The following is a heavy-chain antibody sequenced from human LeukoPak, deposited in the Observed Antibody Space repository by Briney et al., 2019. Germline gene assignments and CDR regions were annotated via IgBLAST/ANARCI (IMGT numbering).Heavy chain of an antibody. Sequence: SETLSLTCAVYGGSFSGYYWSWIRQPPGKGLEWIGEINHSGSTNYNPSLKSRVTISVDTSKNQFSLKLSSATAADTAVYYCARKRGYCSGGSCPRRAFDIWGQGTMVTVSS. CDR1: GGSFSGYY. D-gene: IGHD2-15*01. J-gene: IGHJ3*02. CDR3: ARKRGYCSGGSCPRRAFDI. V-gene: IGHV4-34*01. CDR2: INHSGST.